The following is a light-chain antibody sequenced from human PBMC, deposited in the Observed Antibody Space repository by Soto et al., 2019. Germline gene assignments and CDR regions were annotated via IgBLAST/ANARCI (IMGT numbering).Light chain of an antibody. CDR2: AAS. CDR3: LQHNSYPFT. CDR1: QGIGNY. J-gene: IGKJ5*01. Sequence: DIQETQSPSAMSAPVADRATITCRARQGIGNYGGWFQQEAGKVPQRLIYAASSLQSGVSSRFSGSVSGTEFALTISSLQPEDLAVYYCLQHNSYPFTFGQGTRLESK. V-gene: IGKV1-17*03.